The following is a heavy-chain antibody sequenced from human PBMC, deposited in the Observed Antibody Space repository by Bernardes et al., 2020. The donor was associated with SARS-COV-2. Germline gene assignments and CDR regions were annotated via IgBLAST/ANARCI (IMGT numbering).Heavy chain of an antibody. CDR3: ARDVTGRWELTYYYYGMDV. D-gene: IGHD1-26*01. CDR2: ISGYNGNK. CDR1: GYNFKLFG. Sequence: ASVKVSCKASGYNFKLFGVSWVRQAPGQGLEWMGWISGYNGNKNSAQKFQGRVILTTDTSTNTAYMELRSLRSDDTAVYYCARDVTGRWELTYYYYGMDVWGQRTTVTVSS. V-gene: IGHV1-18*01. J-gene: IGHJ6*02.